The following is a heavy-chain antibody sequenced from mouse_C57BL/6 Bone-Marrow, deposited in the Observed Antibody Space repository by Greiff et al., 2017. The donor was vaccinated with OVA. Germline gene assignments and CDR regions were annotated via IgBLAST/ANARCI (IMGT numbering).Heavy chain of an antibody. V-gene: IGHV7-3*01. J-gene: IGHJ3*01. CDR1: GFTFTDYY. D-gene: IGHD2-3*01. CDR2: IINKANGYTT. Sequence: EVQGVESGGGLVQPGGSLSLSCAASGFTFTDYYMSWVRQPPGKALEWLGFIINKANGYTTEYSASVKGRFTISRDNSQSILYLQMNALRAEDSATYYCARCLYDGYYGFAYWGQGTLVTVSA. CDR3: ARCLYDGYYGFAY.